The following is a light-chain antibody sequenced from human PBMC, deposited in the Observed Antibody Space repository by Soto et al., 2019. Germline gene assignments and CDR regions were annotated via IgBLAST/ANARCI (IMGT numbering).Light chain of an antibody. CDR1: QSISRC. Sequence: DIHLTQSPSTLSASVGDRITITCRASQSISRCLAWYQQKPGKAPKLLIYTTSSLESGVPSRFSGSGSGTEFTLTISSLQPDDFATYYCQHYKDYSWTFGQGTKVEIK. J-gene: IGKJ1*01. CDR2: TTS. CDR3: QHYKDYSWT. V-gene: IGKV1-5*03.